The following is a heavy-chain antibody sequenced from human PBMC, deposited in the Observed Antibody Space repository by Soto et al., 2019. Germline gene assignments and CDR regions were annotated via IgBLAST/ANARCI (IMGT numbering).Heavy chain of an antibody. Sequence: PGGSLRLSCAASGFTFSGSAMHWVRQASGKGLEWVGRIRSKANSYATAYAASVKGRFTTSRDDSKNTAYLQMNSLKTEDTAVYSCIRHDSNYDFWSGSPPRYGMDVGGQGTRVTVSS. D-gene: IGHD3-3*01. CDR1: GFTFSGSA. V-gene: IGHV3-73*01. CDR2: IRSKANSYAT. J-gene: IGHJ6*02. CDR3: IRHDSNYDFWSGSPPRYGMDV.